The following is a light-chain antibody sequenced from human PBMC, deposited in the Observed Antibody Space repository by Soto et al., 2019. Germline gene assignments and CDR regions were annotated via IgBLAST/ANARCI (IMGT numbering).Light chain of an antibody. J-gene: IGKJ4*01. Sequence: EIVLTQSAATLSLSPGERATLSCRASQSVSSCLAWYQQKPGQAPRLLIYDASNRATGIPVKLSVSGSGKDFTRSISSPEPEDFAVYYWQQRSHWPRTLVGGTKVAIK. CDR3: QQRSHWPRT. CDR1: QSVSSC. CDR2: DAS. V-gene: IGKV3-11*01.